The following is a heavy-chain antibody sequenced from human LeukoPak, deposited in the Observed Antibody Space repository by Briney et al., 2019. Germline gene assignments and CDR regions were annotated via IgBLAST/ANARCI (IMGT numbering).Heavy chain of an antibody. J-gene: IGHJ4*02. D-gene: IGHD5-24*01. V-gene: IGHV3-74*01. CDR2: IDYDGITT. CDR1: GFSLSTFW. CDR3: ARGQRWLTDY. Sequence: GGSLRLSCAASGFSLSTFWMHWVRQAPGKGLAWVSRIDYDGITTTYADSVKGRFTISRDNAKNTLYLQMNSLRAEDTAVYYCARGQRWLTDYWGQGTLVTVSS.